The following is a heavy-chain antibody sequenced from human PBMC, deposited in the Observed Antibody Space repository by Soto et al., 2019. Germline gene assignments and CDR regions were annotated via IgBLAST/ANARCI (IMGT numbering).Heavy chain of an antibody. J-gene: IGHJ6*02. V-gene: IGHV4-39*01. Sequence: QMQLQESGPGLVKPSETLSLTCTSSGDSIRDSSFYWAWIRQSPGKGLEWIGSIYYKGYTKYNPSLETRVTISIDTSRNQFSRRLTSVTAADTAIYFCARHPDYGGNYYYYGLDVWGPGTTVIVSS. D-gene: IGHD4-17*01. CDR2: IYYKGYT. CDR3: ARHPDYGGNYYYYGLDV. CDR1: GDSIRDSSFY.